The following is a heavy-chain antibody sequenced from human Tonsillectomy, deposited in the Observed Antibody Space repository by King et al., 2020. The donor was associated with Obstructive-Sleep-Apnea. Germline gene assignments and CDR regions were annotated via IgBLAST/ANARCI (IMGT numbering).Heavy chain of an antibody. V-gene: IGHV4-4*02. Sequence: VQLQESGPGLVKPSETLSLTCAVSGGSISSSKWWSWVRQPPGTGLEWIGEIYHSGNTNYNVSLKSRVTISVDKSKNQFSLKLSSVTAADTAVYYCARVDFWSGYSDYWGQGTLVTVSS. CDR2: IYHSGNT. CDR1: GGSISSSKW. D-gene: IGHD3-3*01. CDR3: ARVDFWSGYSDY. J-gene: IGHJ4*02.